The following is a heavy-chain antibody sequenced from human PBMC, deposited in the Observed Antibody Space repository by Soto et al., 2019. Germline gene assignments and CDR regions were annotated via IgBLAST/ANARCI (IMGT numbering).Heavy chain of an antibody. CDR2: ISSNGGST. CDR3: AIGHRYYGSGTPVDY. Sequence: HPGGSLRLSCAASGFTFSSYVMHWVRQAPGKGLEYVSAISSNGGSTYYANSVKGRFTISRDNSKNTLYLQMGSLRAEDMAVYYCAIGHRYYGSGTPVDYSGQGSLVTGSS. V-gene: IGHV3-64*01. J-gene: IGHJ4*02. D-gene: IGHD3-10*01. CDR1: GFTFSSYV.